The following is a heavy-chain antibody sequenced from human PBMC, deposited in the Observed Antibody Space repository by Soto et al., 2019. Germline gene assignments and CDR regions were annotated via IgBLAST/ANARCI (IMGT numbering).Heavy chain of an antibody. J-gene: IGHJ6*02. CDR2: INHSGST. V-gene: IGHV4-34*01. D-gene: IGHD5-12*01. CDR3: ARVATIGYYYYGMDV. Sequence: SETLSLTCAVYGGSFSGYYWSWIRQPPGKGLEWIGEINHSGSTNYNPSLKSRVTISVDTSKDQFSLKLSSVTAADTAVYYCARVATIGYYYYGMDVWGQGTTVTVSS. CDR1: GGSFSGYY.